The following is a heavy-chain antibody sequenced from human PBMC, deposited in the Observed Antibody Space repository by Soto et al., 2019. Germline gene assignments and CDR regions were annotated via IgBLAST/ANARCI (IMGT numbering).Heavy chain of an antibody. CDR1: GFTFSSYG. Sequence: GGSLRLSCAASGFTFSSYGMHWVRQAPGKGLEWVAVIWYDGSNKYYADSVKGRFTISRDSSKNTLYLQMNSLRAEDTAVYYCARGQYNWNPYLDYWGQGTLVTVS. V-gene: IGHV3-33*01. CDR3: ARGQYNWNPYLDY. CDR2: IWYDGSNK. J-gene: IGHJ4*02. D-gene: IGHD1-20*01.